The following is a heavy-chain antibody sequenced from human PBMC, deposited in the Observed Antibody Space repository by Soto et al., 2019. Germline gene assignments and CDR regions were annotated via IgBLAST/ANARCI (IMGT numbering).Heavy chain of an antibody. CDR1: GFTFSSYA. V-gene: IGHV3-23*01. CDR2: ISGSGGST. Sequence: GGSLRLSCAASGFTFSSYAMSWVRQAPGKGLEWVSAISGSGGSTYYADSVKGRFTISRDNSKNTLYLQMNSLRAEDTAVYYCAKEGSGWPRKLLSNDAFDIWGQGTMVTVSS. CDR3: AKEGSGWPRKLLSNDAFDI. J-gene: IGHJ3*02. D-gene: IGHD6-19*01.